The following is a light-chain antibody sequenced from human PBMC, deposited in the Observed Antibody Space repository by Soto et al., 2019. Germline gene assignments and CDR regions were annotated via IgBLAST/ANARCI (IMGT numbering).Light chain of an antibody. CDR3: QQHSHWPPWT. V-gene: IGKV3-11*01. CDR1: ENVGTF. J-gene: IGKJ1*01. Sequence: EVVLTQSPATLSLSPGELATVSCRASENVGTFVDWYQQKPGQAPRLLIYGASNRATGIPARFSGSGSGTDFTLTISNLEPEDFAVYYCQQHSHWPPWTFGQGTRVEIQ. CDR2: GAS.